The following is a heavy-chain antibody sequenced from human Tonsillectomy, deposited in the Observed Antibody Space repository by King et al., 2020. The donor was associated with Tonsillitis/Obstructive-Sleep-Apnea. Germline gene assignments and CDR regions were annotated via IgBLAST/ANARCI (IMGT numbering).Heavy chain of an antibody. J-gene: IGHJ3*02. V-gene: IGHV3-74*01. Sequence: VQLVESGGGLVQPGGSLRLSCAASGFTFSSYWLHWVRQAPGKGLVWVSRINSDGSSTSYADSVKGRFTISRDNAKKTLYLQMNSLIAEDTAVYYCARAFRGPYAFDIWGQGTMVTVSS. CDR2: INSDGSST. D-gene: IGHD3-16*01. CDR1: GFTFSSYW. CDR3: ARAFRGPYAFDI.